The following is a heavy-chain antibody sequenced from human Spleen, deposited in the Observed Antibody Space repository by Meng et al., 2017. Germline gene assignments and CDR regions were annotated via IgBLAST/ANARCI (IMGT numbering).Heavy chain of an antibody. J-gene: IGHJ5*02. CDR3: ARDLSAYCGGDCYGWFDP. CDR1: GGSISSGDYY. CDR2: IFYSGNT. D-gene: IGHD2-21*02. Sequence: QVQPQESGPGLVKPSQTLSLTCTVSGGSISSGDYYWSWIRQPPGKGLEWIGYIFYSGNTKYNPSLKSRVSISVDTSKNQFSLELTSVTAADTAVYYCARDLSAYCGGDCYGWFDPWGQGTRVT. V-gene: IGHV4-30-4*01.